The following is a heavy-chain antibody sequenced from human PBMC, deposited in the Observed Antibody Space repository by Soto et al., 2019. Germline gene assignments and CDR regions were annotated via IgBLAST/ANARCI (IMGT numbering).Heavy chain of an antibody. CDR2: IYWDGEE. J-gene: IGHJ4*02. V-gene: IGHV2-5*02. CDR1: GFSLSTEKLG. D-gene: IGHD2-15*01. CDR3: AHKGPDCSGSNCRFAY. Sequence: SGPTLVNPTQTLTLTCTFSGFSLSTEKLGVGWIRQPPGQALEWLALIYWDGEERYSPSPRNRLTITKDPSKNQVFLTMTNMGPVDTATYYCAHKGPDCSGSNCRFAYWGQGTLVTVSS.